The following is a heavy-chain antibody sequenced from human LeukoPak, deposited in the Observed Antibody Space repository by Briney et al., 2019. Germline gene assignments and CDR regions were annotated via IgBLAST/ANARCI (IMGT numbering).Heavy chain of an antibody. D-gene: IGHD5-24*01. CDR2: VYYSGST. V-gene: IGHV4-59*01. CDR3: ARDSRRDGYNYLDY. CDR1: GGSISSYY. Sequence: SETLSLTCTVSGGSISSYYWSWIRQPPGKGLEWIGYVYYSGSTNYNPSLKSRVTISVDTSKNQFSLKLSSVTAADTAVYYCARDSRRDGYNYLDYWGQGTLVTVSS. J-gene: IGHJ4*02.